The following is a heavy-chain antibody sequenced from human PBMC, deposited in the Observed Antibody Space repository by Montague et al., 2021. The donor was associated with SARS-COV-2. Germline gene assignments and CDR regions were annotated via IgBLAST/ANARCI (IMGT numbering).Heavy chain of an antibody. CDR1: GGSINSGGYY. CDR3: ARVHFVSSGWYPDAFDI. V-gene: IGHV4-31*03. D-gene: IGHD6-19*01. Sequence: TLSLICTVSGGSINSGGYYWSWIRQHPGKGLEWIGYIYYSGSTYYXPSLKSRLTISVDTSKNQFSLKLSSVTAADTAVYYCARVHFVSSGWYPDAFDIWGQGTMVTVPS. J-gene: IGHJ3*02. CDR2: IYYSGST.